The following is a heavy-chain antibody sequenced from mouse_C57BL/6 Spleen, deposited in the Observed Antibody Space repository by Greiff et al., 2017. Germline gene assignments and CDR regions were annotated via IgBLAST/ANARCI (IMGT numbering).Heavy chain of an antibody. V-gene: IGHV1-50*01. J-gene: IGHJ1*03. D-gene: IGHD2-5*01. Sequence: QVQLQQPGAELVKPGASVKLSCKASGYTFTIYWMQWVKQRPGQGLEWIGEIDPSDSYTNYNQKFKGKATLTVDTSSSTAYMQLSSLTSEASAVYYCARSDSNYGRDFDVWGTGTTVTVSS. CDR2: IDPSDSYT. CDR3: ARSDSNYGRDFDV. CDR1: GYTFTIYW.